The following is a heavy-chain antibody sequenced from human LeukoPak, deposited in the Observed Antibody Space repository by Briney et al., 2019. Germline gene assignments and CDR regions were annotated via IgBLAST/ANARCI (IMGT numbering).Heavy chain of an antibody. CDR2: INWNGDNP. Sequence: AGTLSLSCAVSGFTFEDYGMTWGCQRQGPGLGYGWEINWNGDNPVYENCLRVQCTISRDNAKNSVYLQMRGLRVDDTAFYYCARRSVAGATTGDYYDSWGQRTLVTVSS. J-gene: IGHJ4*02. CDR1: GFTFEDYG. CDR3: ARRSVAGATTGDYYDS. D-gene: IGHD1-26*01. V-gene: IGHV3-20*04.